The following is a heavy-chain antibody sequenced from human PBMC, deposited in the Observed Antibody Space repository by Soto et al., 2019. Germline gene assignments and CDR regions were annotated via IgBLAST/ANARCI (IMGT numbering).Heavy chain of an antibody. CDR1: GYSFTSYD. CDR2: MNPNSGNT. CDR3: ARGDSSGWYGHYYYYGMDV. D-gene: IGHD6-19*01. J-gene: IGHJ6*02. V-gene: IGHV1-8*01. Sequence: ASVKVSCKASGYSFTSYDINWVRQATGQGLEWMGWMNPNSGNTGYAQKFQGGVTMTRNTSISTAYMELSSLRSEDTAVYYCARGDSSGWYGHYYYYGMDVWGQGTTVTVSS.